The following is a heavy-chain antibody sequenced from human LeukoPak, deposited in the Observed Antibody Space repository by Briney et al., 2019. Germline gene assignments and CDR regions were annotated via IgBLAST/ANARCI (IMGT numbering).Heavy chain of an antibody. CDR2: IRYDGSNK. V-gene: IGHV3-30*02. J-gene: IGHJ6*03. D-gene: IGHD6-13*01. Sequence: GGSLRLSCAASGFTFSHCGMHWVRQAPGKGLEWVAIIRYDGSNKYYADSVKGRFTISRDNSKNTLYLQMNSLRAEDTAVYYCARSYSSTPQYYYYYYMDVWGKGTTVTVSS. CDR1: GFTFSHCG. CDR3: ARSYSSTPQYYYYYYMDV.